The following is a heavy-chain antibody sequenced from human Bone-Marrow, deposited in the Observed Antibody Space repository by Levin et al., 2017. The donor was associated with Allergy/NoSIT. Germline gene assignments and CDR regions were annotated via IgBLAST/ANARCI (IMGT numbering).Heavy chain of an antibody. Sequence: GESLKISCAASGFTFQKYAMSWVRQAPGKGLQWVSSVSANSGTTYYADSVKGRFTISRDNSKNTVFLEMNILGAEDTAIYYCAKDIVVVPAAGDVFDFWGQGIMVTVSS. CDR2: VSANSGTT. D-gene: IGHD2-21*02. CDR3: AKDIVVVPAAGDVFDF. J-gene: IGHJ3*01. V-gene: IGHV3-23*01. CDR1: GFTFQKYA.